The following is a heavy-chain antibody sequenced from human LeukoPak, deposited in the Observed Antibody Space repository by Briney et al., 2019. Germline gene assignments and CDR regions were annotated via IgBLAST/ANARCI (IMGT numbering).Heavy chain of an antibody. D-gene: IGHD6-13*01. CDR2: IRYDGSNK. CDR1: GFTFSSYG. V-gene: IGHV3-30*02. J-gene: IGHJ4*02. Sequence: GGSLRLSCAASGFTFSSYGMHWVRQAPGKGLEWVAFIRYDGSNKYYADSVKGRFTISRDNSKNTLYLQMNSLRAEGTAVYYCAKARYSSSWYSFYYWGQGTLVTVSS. CDR3: AKARYSSSWYSFYY.